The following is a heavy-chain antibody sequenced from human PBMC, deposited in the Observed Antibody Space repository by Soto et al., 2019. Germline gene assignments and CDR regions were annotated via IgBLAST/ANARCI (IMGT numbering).Heavy chain of an antibody. CDR2: IYYSGST. D-gene: IGHD2-15*01. Sequence: GPGPKHPSETLSLTCTVSGGSISSGDYYWSWIRQPPGKGLEWIGYIYYSGSTYYNPSLKSRVTISVDTSKNQFSLKLSSVTAADTAVYYCARIVRSGGSWGHGNWFDPWGQGTLVTVSS. CDR1: GGSISSGDYY. CDR3: ARIVRSGGSWGHGNWFDP. V-gene: IGHV4-30-4*01. J-gene: IGHJ5*02.